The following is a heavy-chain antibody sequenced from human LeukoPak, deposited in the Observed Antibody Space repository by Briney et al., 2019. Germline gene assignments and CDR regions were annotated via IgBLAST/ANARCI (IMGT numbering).Heavy chain of an antibody. CDR1: GFTFSSYG. CDR2: IWYDGSNK. Sequence: GGSLRLSCAASGFTFSSYGMHWVRQAPGKGLEWVAVIWYDGSNKYYADSVKGRFTISRDNSKNTLYLQMNSLRAEDTAVYYCAREALTETTFGPYDYWGQGTLVTVSS. D-gene: IGHD4-17*01. V-gene: IGHV3-33*01. J-gene: IGHJ4*02. CDR3: AREALTETTFGPYDY.